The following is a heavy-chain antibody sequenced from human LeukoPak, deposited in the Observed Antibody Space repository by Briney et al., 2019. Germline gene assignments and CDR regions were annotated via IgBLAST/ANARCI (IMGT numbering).Heavy chain of an antibody. CDR3: ASFSGNLWPPYAFDI. Sequence: PGGSLRLSCAAPGFTFSSYAMHWVRQAPGKGLEWVAVISYDGSNKYYADSVKGRFTISRDNSKNTLYLQMNSLRAEDTAVYYCASFSGNLWPPYAFDIWGQGTMVTVSS. CDR2: ISYDGSNK. J-gene: IGHJ3*02. D-gene: IGHD4-23*01. V-gene: IGHV3-30-3*01. CDR1: GFTFSSYA.